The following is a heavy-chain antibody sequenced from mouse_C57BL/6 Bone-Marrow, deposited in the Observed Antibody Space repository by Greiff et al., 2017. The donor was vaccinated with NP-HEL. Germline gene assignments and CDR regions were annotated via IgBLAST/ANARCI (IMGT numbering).Heavy chain of an antibody. D-gene: IGHD2-5*01. CDR1: GYTFTSYW. Sequence: VQLQQPGAELVMPGASVKLSCKASGYTFTSYWMHWVKQRPGQGLEWIGEIDPSDSYTNYNQKFKGKSTLTVDKSSSTAYMQLSSLTSEDSAVYYCAREGSNYDYWGQGTPLTVSS. J-gene: IGHJ2*01. CDR2: IDPSDSYT. CDR3: AREGSNYDY. V-gene: IGHV1-69*01.